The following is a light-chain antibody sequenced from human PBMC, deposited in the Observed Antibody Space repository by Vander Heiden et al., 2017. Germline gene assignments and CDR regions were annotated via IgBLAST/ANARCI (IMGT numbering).Light chain of an antibody. CDR1: QSISSY. Sequence: DMLMPQAPSSLSASVGDRVTITCRASQSISSYLNWYQQKPGKAPKLLIDAASSWQSGVPSRFSGSGSGTEFTLTISSLQPEDFATYYCQQSYSTPRTFGQGTKVEIK. J-gene: IGKJ1*01. V-gene: IGKV1-39*01. CDR2: AAS. CDR3: QQSYSTPRT.